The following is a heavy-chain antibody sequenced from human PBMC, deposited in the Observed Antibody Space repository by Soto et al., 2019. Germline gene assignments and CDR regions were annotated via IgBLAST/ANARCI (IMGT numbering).Heavy chain of an antibody. CDR3: AREMVYYYYYYGMDV. CDR2: ISYDGSNK. V-gene: IGHV3-30-3*01. CDR1: GFTFSSYA. J-gene: IGHJ6*02. D-gene: IGHD1-20*01. Sequence: QVQLVESGGGVVQPGRSLRLSCAASGFTFSSYAMHWVRQAPGKGLEWMAVISYDGSNKYYADSVKGRFTISRDNSKNTLYLQMNSLRAEDTAVYYCAREMVYYYYYYGMDVWGQGTTVTVSS.